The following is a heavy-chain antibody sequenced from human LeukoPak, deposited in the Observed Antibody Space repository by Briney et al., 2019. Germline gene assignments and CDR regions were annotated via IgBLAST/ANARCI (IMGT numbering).Heavy chain of an antibody. D-gene: IGHD1-26*01. V-gene: IGHV1-2*02. CDR2: INPNSGGT. J-gene: IGHJ5*02. CDR3: ARGRGIVGAYNWFDP. CDR1: GYTFTGYY. Sequence: ASVKVSCKASGYTFTGYYMHWVRQAPGQGLEWMGWINPNSGGTNYAQKFQGRVTMTRDTSISTAYMELSRLRSDDTAVYYCARGRGIVGAYNWFDPWGQGTLVTVSP.